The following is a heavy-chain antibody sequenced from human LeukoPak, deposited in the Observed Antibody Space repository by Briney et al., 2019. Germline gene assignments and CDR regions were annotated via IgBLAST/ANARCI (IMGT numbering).Heavy chain of an antibody. CDR1: GGSISSYY. D-gene: IGHD5-18*01. CDR2: IYYSGST. V-gene: IGHV4-59*01. Sequence: SSETLSLTCTVSGGSISSYYWSWIRQPPGKGLEWVGYIYYSGSTNYNPSLKSQVTISVDTSKNQFSLKLSSVTAADTAVYYCARTLVDTAMVTLDYWGQGTLVTVSS. J-gene: IGHJ4*02. CDR3: ARTLVDTAMVTLDY.